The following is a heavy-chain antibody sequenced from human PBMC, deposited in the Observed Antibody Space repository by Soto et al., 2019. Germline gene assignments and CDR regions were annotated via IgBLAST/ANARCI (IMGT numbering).Heavy chain of an antibody. CDR3: ARVLGSGSYIACDT. Sequence: QVQLVQSGAEVKNPGASVKVSCKASGYTFSNYGISWVRQAPGQGLEWMGWISPHNGNTKYTQKFPGRVTMTTDTSTSTADMELRSLRSDATAVFYCARVLGSGSYIACDTWGQGTIVTVSS. V-gene: IGHV1-18*01. CDR1: GYTFSNYG. D-gene: IGHD3-10*01. J-gene: IGHJ3*01. CDR2: ISPHNGNT.